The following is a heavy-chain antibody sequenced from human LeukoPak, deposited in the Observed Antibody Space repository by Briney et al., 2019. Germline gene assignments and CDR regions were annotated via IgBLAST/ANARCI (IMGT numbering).Heavy chain of an antibody. CDR1: GFTVSSNY. Sequence: GGSLRLSCAASGFTVSSNYMSWVRQAPGKGLEWVSVIYSGGSTYYADFVKGRFTISRDNSKNTLYLQMNNLRAEDTAVYYCAKGGYYYDSSGYYYDVDFDYWGQGTLVTVSS. J-gene: IGHJ4*02. D-gene: IGHD3-22*01. V-gene: IGHV3-53*05. CDR3: AKGGYYYDSSGYYYDVDFDY. CDR2: IYSGGST.